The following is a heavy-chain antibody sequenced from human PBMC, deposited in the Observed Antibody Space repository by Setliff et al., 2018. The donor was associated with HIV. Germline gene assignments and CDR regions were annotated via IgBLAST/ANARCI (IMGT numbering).Heavy chain of an antibody. V-gene: IGHV4-31*03. CDR1: GGSISSGGYY. CDR3: ARLKLSGVIDY. J-gene: IGHJ4*02. D-gene: IGHD2-8*01. Sequence: SETLSLTCTVSGGSISSGGYYWSWIRQHPGKGLEWIGYIYYSGSTYYNPSLKSRVTISVDTSKNQLSLKLSSVTAADTAVYYCARLKLSGVIDYWGQGTLVTVSS. CDR2: IYYSGST.